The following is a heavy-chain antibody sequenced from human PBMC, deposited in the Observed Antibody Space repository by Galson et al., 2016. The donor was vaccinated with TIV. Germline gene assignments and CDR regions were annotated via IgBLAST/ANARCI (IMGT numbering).Heavy chain of an antibody. D-gene: IGHD3-22*01. Sequence: CAASGFTFGSYALHWVRQAPGKGLEWVAVMSYDGSDKYYADSVKGRFTISRDNSKNTLYLQMNSLRPEDTAVYYCVRDLLYYGVFDHWGQGTLVTVSS. J-gene: IGHJ4*02. CDR1: GFTFGSYA. CDR2: MSYDGSDK. CDR3: VRDLLYYGVFDH. V-gene: IGHV3-30*04.